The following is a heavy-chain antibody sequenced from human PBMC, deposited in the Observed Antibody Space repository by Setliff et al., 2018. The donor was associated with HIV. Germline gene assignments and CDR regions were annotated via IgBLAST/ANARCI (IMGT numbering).Heavy chain of an antibody. CDR2: IYISGTT. D-gene: IGHD6-19*01. J-gene: IGHJ5*02. CDR1: GGSISTSY. Sequence: PSETLSLTCTVSGGSISTSYWNWIRQPPGKGLEWIAYIYISGTTNYNPSLKSRVTISLDTSRNQFSLKLGSVTAADTAMYYCATVLMGYTSGWYMFDPWGQGTLVTVSS. CDR3: ATVLMGYTSGWYMFDP. V-gene: IGHV4-4*09.